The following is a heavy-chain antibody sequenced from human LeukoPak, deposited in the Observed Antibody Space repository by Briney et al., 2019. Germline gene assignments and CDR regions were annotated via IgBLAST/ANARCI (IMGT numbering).Heavy chain of an antibody. D-gene: IGHD4-11*01. CDR2: IIPIFGTA. Sequence: SVKVSCKASGGTFSSYAISWVRQAPGQGLEWMGGIIPIFGTANYAQKFQGRVTITADESTSTAYMELSSLRSEDTAVYYCARGGLPNYSKDWYFDLWGRGTLVTVSS. CDR1: GGTFSSYA. CDR3: ARGGLPNYSKDWYFDL. J-gene: IGHJ2*01. V-gene: IGHV1-69*13.